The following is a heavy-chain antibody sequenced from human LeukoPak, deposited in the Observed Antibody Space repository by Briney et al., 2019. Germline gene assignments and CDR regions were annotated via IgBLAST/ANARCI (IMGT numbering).Heavy chain of an antibody. Sequence: GGSLRLSCAASGFTFSSYAMSWVRQAPGKGLEWVSAISGSGGSTYYADSVKGRFTISRDNSKNTLYLQMNSLRAEDMAVYYCAKKRSSVHYTPFDYWGQGTLVTVSS. CDR2: ISGSGGST. CDR1: GFTFSSYA. V-gene: IGHV3-23*01. J-gene: IGHJ4*02. CDR3: AKKRSSVHYTPFDY. D-gene: IGHD3-22*01.